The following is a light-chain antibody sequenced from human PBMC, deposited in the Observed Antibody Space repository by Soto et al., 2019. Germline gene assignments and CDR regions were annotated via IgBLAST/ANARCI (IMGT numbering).Light chain of an antibody. CDR2: DAS. Sequence: EIVMTQSPATLSVSPGERATLSCRASQSVSSKLAGYQLKGGQAPRLVIYDASTRATGIPARFSGSGSGADFTLTISSLQCEDFAVYYCQQYTKWPRTFGQGTKVEIK. CDR1: QSVSSK. V-gene: IGKV3-15*01. J-gene: IGKJ1*01. CDR3: QQYTKWPRT.